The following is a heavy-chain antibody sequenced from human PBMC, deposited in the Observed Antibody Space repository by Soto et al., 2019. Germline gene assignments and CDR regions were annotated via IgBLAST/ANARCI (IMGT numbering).Heavy chain of an antibody. J-gene: IGHJ4*02. CDR2: IKSDGSGT. CDR3: VRGDGDYHDGNGYLGRH. V-gene: IGHV3-74*01. D-gene: IGHD3-22*01. CDR1: GFTFRTYW. Sequence: EVQLVESGGGLVQLGGSLRLSCEASGFTFRTYWMHWVRQAPGKGLVWVSRIKSDGSGTYYADSVEGRFTISRDNAQNTRYLQMNSLRAEETAVYYCVRGDGDYHDGNGYLGRHWGQGTLVTVSS.